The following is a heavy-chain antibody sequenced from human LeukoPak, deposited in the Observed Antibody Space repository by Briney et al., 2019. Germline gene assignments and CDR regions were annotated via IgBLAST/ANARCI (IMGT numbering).Heavy chain of an antibody. V-gene: IGHV4-59*08. Sequence: SETLSLTCTVSGGSISSYYWRWIRQPPGKGLEWIGYIYYSGSTNYNPSLKSRVTISVDTSKNQFSLKLSSVTAADTAVYYCAGTYYYDSSGYSTFAYWGQGTLVTVSS. CDR1: GGSISSYY. CDR3: AGTYYYDSSGYSTFAY. CDR2: IYYSGST. D-gene: IGHD3-22*01. J-gene: IGHJ4*02.